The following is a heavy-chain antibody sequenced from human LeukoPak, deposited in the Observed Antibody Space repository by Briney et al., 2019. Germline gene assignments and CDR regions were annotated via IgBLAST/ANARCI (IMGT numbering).Heavy chain of an antibody. CDR2: IYYRGSI. Sequence: SEPLSLTCTVSGGSISSSSYYWGWVPQPPGKGVEWIGSIYYRGSIYYNPSLKSRVTISVDTSKNQFSLKLTSVTAGDTAVYYCARDHGGFGGYNWFDPWGQGTLVTVSS. CDR3: ARDHGGFGGYNWFDP. D-gene: IGHD3-10*01. J-gene: IGHJ5*02. CDR1: GGSISSSSYY. V-gene: IGHV4-39*07.